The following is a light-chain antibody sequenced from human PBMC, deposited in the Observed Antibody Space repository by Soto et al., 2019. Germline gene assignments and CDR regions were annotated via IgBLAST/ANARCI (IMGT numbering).Light chain of an antibody. V-gene: IGLV1-36*01. Sequence: QPVLTQPPSVSEAPRQRVTISCSGSSSNIGNNAVNWYQQLPGKAPKLLIYYDDLLPSGVSDRFSGSKSGTSASLAISGLQSEDEADYYCAAWDDSLNGVVFSSVIKLTVL. CDR3: AAWDDSLNGVV. J-gene: IGLJ2*01. CDR1: SSNIGNNA. CDR2: YDD.